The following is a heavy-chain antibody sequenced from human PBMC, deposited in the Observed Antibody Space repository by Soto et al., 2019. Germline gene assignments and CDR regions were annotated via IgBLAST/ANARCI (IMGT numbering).Heavy chain of an antibody. J-gene: IGHJ4*02. CDR1: GFTFSSYA. Sequence: EVQLLESGGGLVQPGGSLRLSCAASGFTFSSYAMSWVRQAPGKGLEWVSGVSGSGGSTYYADSVKGRLTISRDNSKNTLYLRMSRQRAEDTAVYYCAKDLSFGGVTYFDYWGQGTLVTVAS. CDR3: AKDLSFGGVTYFDY. V-gene: IGHV3-23*01. CDR2: VSGSGGST. D-gene: IGHD3-16*01.